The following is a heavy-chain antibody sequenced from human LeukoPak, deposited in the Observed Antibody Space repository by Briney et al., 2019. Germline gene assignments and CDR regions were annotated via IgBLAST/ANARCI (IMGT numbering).Heavy chain of an antibody. D-gene: IGHD6-19*01. CDR3: ARVWTVAGNRWFDP. Sequence: SETLPLTCNVFGGTISSGDYYWSWIRQPPEKGLEWVGYISYIGSTYYNPSLKSRVAMSIDKSKNQFSLKLTSVTAADTAVYYCARVWTVAGNRWFDPWGQGTLVTVSS. J-gene: IGHJ5*02. CDR2: ISYIGST. V-gene: IGHV4-30-4*01. CDR1: GGTISSGDYY.